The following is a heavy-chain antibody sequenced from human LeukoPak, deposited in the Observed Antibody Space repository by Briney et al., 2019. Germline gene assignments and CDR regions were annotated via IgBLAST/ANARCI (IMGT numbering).Heavy chain of an antibody. CDR1: GGSISSSTYY. Sequence: SETLSLTCTVSGGSISSSTYYWGWIRQPPGKGLEWIGSIYYSGSTHYPPSLKSRVTISADTSKNQFSLKLSAVTPADTAVYHCARLVHRNGGSCPWDSDQWGQGTLVTVSS. J-gene: IGHJ4*02. V-gene: IGHV4-39*01. CDR2: IYYSGST. D-gene: IGHD2-15*01. CDR3: ARLVHRNGGSCPWDSDQ.